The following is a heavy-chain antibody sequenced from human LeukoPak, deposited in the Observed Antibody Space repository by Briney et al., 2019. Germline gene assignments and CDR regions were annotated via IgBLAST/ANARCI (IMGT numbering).Heavy chain of an antibody. CDR1: GYTFTGYY. D-gene: IGHD5-12*01. Sequence: ASVKVSCKASGYTFTGYYIHWVRQAPGKGLEWMGRINPNSGGTNYAQKFQGRVTMTRDTSISAAYMELSRLRSDDTAVYYCARGGYSGYVSLLGRGYYYMDVWGKGTTVTVSS. V-gene: IGHV1-2*06. CDR2: INPNSGGT. J-gene: IGHJ6*03. CDR3: ARGGYSGYVSLLGRGYYYMDV.